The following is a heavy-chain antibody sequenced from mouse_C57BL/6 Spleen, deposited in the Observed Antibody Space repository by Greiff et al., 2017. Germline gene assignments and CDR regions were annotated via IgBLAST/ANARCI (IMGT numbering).Heavy chain of an antibody. V-gene: IGHV5-9-1*02. J-gene: IGHJ2*01. CDR2: ISSGGDYI. CDR3: TREGGTGKDFDY. D-gene: IGHD2-14*01. CDR1: GFTFSSYA. Sequence: EVQGVESGEGLVKPGGSLKLSCAASGFTFSSYAMSWVRQTPEKRLEWVAYISSGGDYIYYADTVKGRFTISRDNARNTLYLQMSSLKSEDTAMYYCTREGGTGKDFDYWGQGTTLTVSS.